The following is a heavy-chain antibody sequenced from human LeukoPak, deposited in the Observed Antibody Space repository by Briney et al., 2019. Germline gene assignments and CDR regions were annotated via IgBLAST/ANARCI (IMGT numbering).Heavy chain of an antibody. CDR1: GFIFSNYA. V-gene: IGHV3-33*06. CDR3: AKDTLDSSGYCFDY. CDR2: IWYDGTNK. Sequence: PGGSLRLSCAASGFIFSNYAMQWVRQAPGKGLEWVAVIWYDGTNKYYADSVKGRFTISRDNSKNTLYLQMNSLRAEDTAVYYCAKDTLDSSGYCFDYWGQGTLVTVSS. D-gene: IGHD3-22*01. J-gene: IGHJ4*02.